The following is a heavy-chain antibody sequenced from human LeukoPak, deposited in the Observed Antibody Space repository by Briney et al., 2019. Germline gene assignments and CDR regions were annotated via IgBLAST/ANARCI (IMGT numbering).Heavy chain of an antibody. CDR2: ISGSGGST. V-gene: IGHV3-23*01. CDR3: AKDGGRVVTARNFDY. D-gene: IGHD2-21*02. J-gene: IGHJ4*02. CDR1: GFTFSSYA. Sequence: GGSLRLSCAASGFTFSSYAMSWVRQAPGKGLEWVSTISGSGGSTYHADSVKGRFTISRDNSKNTLYLQMSSLRAEGTAVYYCAKDGGRVVTARNFDYWGQGTLVTVSS.